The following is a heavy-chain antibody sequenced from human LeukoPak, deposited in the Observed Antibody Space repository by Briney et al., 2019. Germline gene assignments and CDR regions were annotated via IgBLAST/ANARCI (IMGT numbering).Heavy chain of an antibody. D-gene: IGHD3-10*01. CDR2: IWYDGSNK. CDR3: ARQTMVHPDYYYYYGMDV. CDR1: GFTFSSYG. V-gene: IGHV3-33*01. J-gene: IGHJ6*02. Sequence: PGGSLRLSCAASGFTFSSYGMHWVRQAPGKGLEWVAVIWYDGSNKYYADSVKGRFTISRDNSKNTLYLQMNSLRAEDTAVYYCARQTMVHPDYYYYYGMDVWGQGTTVTVSS.